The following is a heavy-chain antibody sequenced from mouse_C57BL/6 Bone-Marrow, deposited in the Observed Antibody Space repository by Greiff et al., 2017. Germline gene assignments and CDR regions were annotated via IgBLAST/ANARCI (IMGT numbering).Heavy chain of an antibody. CDR2: IDPEDGDT. Sequence: EVQLQQSGAELVRPGASVKLSCTASGFNIKDYYMHWVKQRPEQGLEWIGRIDPEDGDTEYAPKFQGKATMTADTSSNPAYLQLSSLTSEDTAVYYCTTRFGYYGRYYAMDYWGQGTSVTVSS. V-gene: IGHV14-1*01. CDR3: TTRFGYYGRYYAMDY. D-gene: IGHD1-1*01. J-gene: IGHJ4*01. CDR1: GFNIKDYY.